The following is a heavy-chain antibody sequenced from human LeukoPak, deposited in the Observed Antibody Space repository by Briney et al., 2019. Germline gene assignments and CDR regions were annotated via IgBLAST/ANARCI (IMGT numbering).Heavy chain of an antibody. CDR3: AREDGYNSVTDY. J-gene: IGHJ4*02. Sequence: PGGSLRLSCAASGFTFSKYEMNWVRQAPGKGLEWVSYISSSGSTIYYADSVKGRFTISRDNAKNSLYLQMNSLRAEDTAVYYCAREDGYNSVTDYWGQGTLVTVSS. D-gene: IGHD5-24*01. V-gene: IGHV3-48*03. CDR1: GFTFSKYE. CDR2: ISSSGSTI.